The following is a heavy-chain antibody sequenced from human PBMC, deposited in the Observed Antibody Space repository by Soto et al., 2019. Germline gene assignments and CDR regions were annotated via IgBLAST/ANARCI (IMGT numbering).Heavy chain of an antibody. Sequence: GGCLRLSCSASGLTFSSYAMSWVRKAPGKGLEWVSAISGSGGSTYYADSVKGRFTISRDNSKNTLYLQMNSLRAEDTAVYYCAKDRPAIVVVVAAGDAFDIWGQGTMVTVS. CDR1: GLTFSSYA. V-gene: IGHV3-23*01. CDR2: ISGSGGST. J-gene: IGHJ3*02. CDR3: AKDRPAIVVVVAAGDAFDI. D-gene: IGHD2-15*01.